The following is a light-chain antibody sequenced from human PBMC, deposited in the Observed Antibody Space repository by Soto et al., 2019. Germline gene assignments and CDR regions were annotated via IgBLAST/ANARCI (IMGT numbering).Light chain of an antibody. CDR1: QSISNH. V-gene: IGKV1-39*01. Sequence: DIQMTQSPSSLSASVEDRVIITCRASQSISNHLNWYQQKPGKAPKLLIFAASSLQIGVPSRFSGSRSGPDFTLTISSLQPEDFATYYCRQSYSSPPTFGQGTKVEIK. CDR2: AAS. J-gene: IGKJ1*01. CDR3: RQSYSSPPT.